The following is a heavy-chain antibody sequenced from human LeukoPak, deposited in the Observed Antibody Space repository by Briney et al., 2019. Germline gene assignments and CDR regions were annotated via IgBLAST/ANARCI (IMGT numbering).Heavy chain of an antibody. D-gene: IGHD3-9*01. CDR3: ARDPGGLTGILYYYYMDV. CDR2: IYSDGRA. J-gene: IGHJ6*03. CDR1: GFTVGSNY. Sequence: GGSLRLSCAASGFTVGSNYMTWVRQAPGTGLQWVSLIYSDGRAYYADSVKGRFTISRDNAKNSLYLQMNSLRAEDTAVYYCARDPGGLTGILYYYYMDVWGKGTTVTVSS. V-gene: IGHV3-53*01.